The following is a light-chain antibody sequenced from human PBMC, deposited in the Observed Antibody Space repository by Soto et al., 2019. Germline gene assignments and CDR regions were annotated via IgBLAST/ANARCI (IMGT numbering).Light chain of an antibody. J-gene: IGLJ1*01. CDR2: EVS. V-gene: IGLV2-14*01. CDR3: SSYTVRGTIV. Sequence: QSVLTQPASVSGSPGQSITISCTGTSSDVGGYNYVSWYQQHPGKAPKLMIYEVSNRPSGVSNRFSGSKSGNTASLTISGSQTEDEADYYCSSYTVRGTIVFGGGTKVTVL. CDR1: SSDVGGYNY.